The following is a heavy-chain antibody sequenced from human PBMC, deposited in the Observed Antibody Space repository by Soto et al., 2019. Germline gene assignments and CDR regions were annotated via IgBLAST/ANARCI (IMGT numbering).Heavy chain of an antibody. J-gene: IGHJ4*02. CDR3: ARQHPLDSSAWYN. V-gene: IGHV5-51*01. Sequence: GESLKISCKASGYSFSDYWIGWVRQVPGKGLEWVGTIYAGDSDPRYSPSFEGQVTMSVDKSISTAYLHWSSLKASDSAIYYCARQHPLDSSAWYNWGQGTLVTVS. CDR1: GYSFSDYW. CDR2: IYAGDSDP. D-gene: IGHD6-19*01.